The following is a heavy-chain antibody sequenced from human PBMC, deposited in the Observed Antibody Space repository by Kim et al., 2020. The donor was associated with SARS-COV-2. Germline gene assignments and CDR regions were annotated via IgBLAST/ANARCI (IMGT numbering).Heavy chain of an antibody. Sequence: GGSLRLSCAASGLSFDSSAMNWVRQAPGKGLEWVAVISFDGRNKAYAGSVKGRVTISRDNSKSTLHLQMNSLRVEDTAVYYCARGNYYESVSLSDYYNGMDVWCQGTTVTVSS. CDR3: ARGNYYESVSLSDYYNGMDV. V-gene: IGHV3-30-3*01. CDR2: ISFDGRNK. J-gene: IGHJ6*02. D-gene: IGHD3-10*01. CDR1: GLSFDSSA.